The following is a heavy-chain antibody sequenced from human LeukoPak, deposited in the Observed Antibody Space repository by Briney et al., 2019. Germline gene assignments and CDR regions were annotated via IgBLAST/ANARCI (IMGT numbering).Heavy chain of an antibody. D-gene: IGHD3-10*01. Sequence: GGSLRLSCADSGFTFSSYAMSWVRQAPGKGLEWVSTISGSGETTYYADSVKGRFTISRDNSKNTLYLQMNSLRAEDTAVYYCAKPGLFDYWGQGTLVTVSS. CDR2: ISGSGETT. CDR3: AKPGLFDY. CDR1: GFTFSSYA. J-gene: IGHJ4*02. V-gene: IGHV3-23*01.